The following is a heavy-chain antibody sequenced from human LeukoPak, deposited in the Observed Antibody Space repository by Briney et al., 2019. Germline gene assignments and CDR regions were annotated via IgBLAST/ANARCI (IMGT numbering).Heavy chain of an antibody. V-gene: IGHV5-10-1*04. D-gene: IGHD3-10*01. CDR1: GYSFISNW. J-gene: IGHJ3*02. CDR3: ARRDGSGRDAFDI. CDR2: IDPSDSYT. Sequence: PGESLKISCKGSGYSFISNWISWVRQMPGKGLEWMGRIDPSDSYTNYSPSFQGQVTISADKSISTAYLQWSSLKASDTAMYYCARRDGSGRDAFDIWGQGTMVTVSS.